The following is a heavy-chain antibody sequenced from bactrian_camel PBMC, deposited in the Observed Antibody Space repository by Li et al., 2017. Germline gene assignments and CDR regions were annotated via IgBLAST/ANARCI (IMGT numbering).Heavy chain of an antibody. D-gene: IGHD6*01. CDR3: AAGPWSGTCDPQRSLPF. CDR2: TPTFGSA. CDR1: GPPSSTYC. Sequence: QVQLVESGGDSVQAGGSLRLSCTFSGPPSSTYCMGWFRQAPGKEREGVATTPTFGSATYADSVKGRFTTSKDNAKKTLYLQMRGLKGEDAATYYCAAGPWSGTCDPQRSLPFWGQGTQVTVS. J-gene: IGHJ4*01. V-gene: IGHV3S53*01.